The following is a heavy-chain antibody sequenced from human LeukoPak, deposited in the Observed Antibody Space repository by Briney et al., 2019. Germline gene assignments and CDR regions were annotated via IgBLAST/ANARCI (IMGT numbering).Heavy chain of an antibody. J-gene: IGHJ4*02. CDR1: GGSVSTNSYY. Sequence: SETLSLTCTVSGGSVSTNSYYWNWIRQPPGKGLEWIEYVYYSGSTNYNPSLKSRVTISVDTSKNQFSLKLTSVTAADTAVYYCARDPIAVPEPFDYWGQGTLVTVSS. CDR3: ARDPIAVPEPFDY. D-gene: IGHD6-19*01. CDR2: VYYSGST. V-gene: IGHV4-61*01.